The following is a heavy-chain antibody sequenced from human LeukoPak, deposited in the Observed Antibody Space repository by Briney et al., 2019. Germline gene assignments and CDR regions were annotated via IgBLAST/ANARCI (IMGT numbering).Heavy chain of an antibody. CDR3: ARHTYSSDWFLDAFDI. D-gene: IGHD6-19*01. CDR2: INQHGSEK. V-gene: IGHV3-7*01. CDR1: GGSIRSYY. Sequence: PSETLSLTCTVSGGSIRSYYWSWIRQPPGKGLEWVANINQHGSEKYYVDSVKGRFTISRDNAKNSLHLQMNSLRAEDTAVYYCARHTYSSDWFLDAFDIWGQGTMVTVSS. J-gene: IGHJ3*02.